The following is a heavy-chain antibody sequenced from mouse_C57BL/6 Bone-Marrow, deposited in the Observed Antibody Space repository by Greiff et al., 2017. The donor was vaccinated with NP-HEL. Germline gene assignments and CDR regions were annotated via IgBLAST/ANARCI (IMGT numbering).Heavy chain of an antibody. CDR2: INPSSGYT. CDR1: GYTFTSYT. V-gene: IGHV1-4*01. J-gene: IGHJ2*01. Sequence: QVQLKQSGAELARPGASVKMSCKASGYTFTSYTMHWVKQRPGQGLEWIGYINPSSGYTKYNQKFKDKATLTADKSSSTAYMQLSSLTSEDSAVYYCARSGWITFDYWGQGTTLTVSS. CDR3: ARSGWITFDY. D-gene: IGHD1-1*01.